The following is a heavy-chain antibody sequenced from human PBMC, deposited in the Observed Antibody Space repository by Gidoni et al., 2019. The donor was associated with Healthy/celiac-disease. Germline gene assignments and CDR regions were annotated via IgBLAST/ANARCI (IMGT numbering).Heavy chain of an antibody. CDR2: ISYDGSNK. CDR3: AKDSGYDFQGPFFDY. V-gene: IGHV3-30*18. J-gene: IGHJ4*02. Sequence: QVQLVEPGGVVVQPGRSLRLFCASSGFTFSSYGMHWVRQAPGKGLEWVAVISYDGSNKYYADSVKGRFTISRDNSKNTLYLQMNSLRAEDTAVYYCAKDSGYDFQGPFFDYWGQGTLVTVSS. CDR1: GFTFSSYG. D-gene: IGHD5-12*01.